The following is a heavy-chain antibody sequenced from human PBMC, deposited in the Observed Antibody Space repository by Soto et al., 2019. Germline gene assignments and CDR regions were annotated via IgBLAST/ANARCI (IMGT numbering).Heavy chain of an antibody. CDR2: IHSSGTF. Sequence: QVQLQESGPGLVKPSDTLSLTCTVSGASISNAYWSWIRQAAGKRLEWIGRIHSSGTFNYNPSLKSRVSISRDTSKNQISLKLSSVTAADTAVYYCARDNIVSKGYGMDVWGQGTTVTVSS. J-gene: IGHJ6*02. CDR3: ARDNIVSKGYGMDV. V-gene: IGHV4-4*07. D-gene: IGHD5-12*01. CDR1: GASISNAY.